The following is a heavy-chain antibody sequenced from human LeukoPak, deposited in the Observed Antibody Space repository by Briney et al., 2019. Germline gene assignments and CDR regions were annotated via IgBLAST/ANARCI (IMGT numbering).Heavy chain of an antibody. CDR3: ARGPTPTYYDFWSGYFYYGMDV. D-gene: IGHD3-3*01. CDR1: GYTFTSYG. Sequence: ASVKVSCKASGYTFTSYGISWVRQAPGQGLEWMGWMNPNSGNTGYAQKFQGRVTMTRNTSISTAYMELSSLRSEDTAVYYCARGPTPTYYDFWSGYFYYGMDVWGQGTTVTVSS. CDR2: MNPNSGNT. V-gene: IGHV1-8*02. J-gene: IGHJ6*02.